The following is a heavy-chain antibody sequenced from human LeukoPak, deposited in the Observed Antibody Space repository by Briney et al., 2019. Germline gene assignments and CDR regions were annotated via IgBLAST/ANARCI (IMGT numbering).Heavy chain of an antibody. J-gene: IGHJ4*02. D-gene: IGHD4-23*01. CDR2: IKQDGSEI. CDR3: ARIYGGNSYYFDC. CDR1: GFTFSSNW. V-gene: IGHV3-7*01. Sequence: GGSLRPSCAASGFTFSSNWMSWVRQAPGKGLEWVGNIKQDGSEIYYVDSVKGRFTISRDNAKNSLYLQMNSLRAEDTAVYYCARIYGGNSYYFDCWGQGTLVTVSS.